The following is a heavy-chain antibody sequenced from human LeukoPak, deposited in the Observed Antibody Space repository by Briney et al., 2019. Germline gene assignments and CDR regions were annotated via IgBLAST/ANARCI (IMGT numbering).Heavy chain of an antibody. CDR2: ISSSSSYI. J-gene: IGHJ4*02. V-gene: IGHV3-21*01. CDR1: GFTFSSYS. CDR3: ARGTARVDY. Sequence: PGGSLRLSCAASGFTFSSYSMNWVRQAPGKGLEWVSSISSSSSYIYHADSVKGRFTISRDNAKNSLYLQMNSLRAEDTAVYYCARGTARVDYWGQGTLVTVSS.